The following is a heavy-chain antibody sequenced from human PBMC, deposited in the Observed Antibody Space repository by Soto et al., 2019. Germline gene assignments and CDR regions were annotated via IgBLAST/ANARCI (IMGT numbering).Heavy chain of an antibody. CDR1: GFSLSTSEVG. CDR2: IYWDDDK. J-gene: IGHJ4*02. Sequence: GPTLVNPTQTLTLTCTFSGFSLSTSEVGVGWIRQPPGKALEWLAIIYWDDDKRYSPALKSRLTVTKDTSKNQVLLTMTNMDAVDTGTYYCARLKDLYLTFDYWGQGSLVTVSS. CDR3: ARLKDLYLTFDY. V-gene: IGHV2-5*02.